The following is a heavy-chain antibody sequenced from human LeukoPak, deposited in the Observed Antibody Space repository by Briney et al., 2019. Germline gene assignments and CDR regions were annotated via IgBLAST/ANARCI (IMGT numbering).Heavy chain of an antibody. D-gene: IGHD2-2*01. J-gene: IGHJ4*02. CDR2: INPNSGDT. Sequence: ASVKVSCKASGYTFTAYSMHWVRQAPGQGLEYMGWINPNSGDTNYAQKFQGRVTMTRDTSMSTAYMELSGLRFGDTAVYYCARDGEVRQGHCTTTRCPVDYWGQGTLITVSS. CDR1: GYTFTAYS. CDR3: ARDGEVRQGHCTTTRCPVDY. V-gene: IGHV1-2*02.